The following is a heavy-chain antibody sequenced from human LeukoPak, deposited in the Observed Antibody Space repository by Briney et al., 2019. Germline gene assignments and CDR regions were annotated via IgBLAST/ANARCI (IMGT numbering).Heavy chain of an antibody. D-gene: IGHD3-10*01. CDR3: AKDRVPDDY. Sequence: GGSLRLSCAASGFTFSNYVMSWVRQAPGKGLEWVSAFSGSGSNTYYADSVKGRFTISRDNSKNTLYVQMNSLRAEDTAVYYCAKDRVPDDYWGQGTLVTVSS. CDR1: GFTFSNYV. J-gene: IGHJ4*02. V-gene: IGHV3-23*01. CDR2: FSGSGSNT.